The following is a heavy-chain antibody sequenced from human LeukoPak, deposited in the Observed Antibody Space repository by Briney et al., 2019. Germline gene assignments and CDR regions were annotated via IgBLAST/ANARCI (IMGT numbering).Heavy chain of an antibody. CDR3: ARAVTEGVFDY. CDR1: GFTVSSNY. D-gene: IGHD4-17*01. J-gene: IGHJ4*02. Sequence: GGSLRLSCAASGFTVSSNYMSWVRQAPGKGLEWVSVIYSGGSTYYADSVKGRFTISRDNSKNTLYLQMNSLRAEDTAVYYCARAVTEGVFDYWGQGTLVTVSS. V-gene: IGHV3-53*01. CDR2: IYSGGST.